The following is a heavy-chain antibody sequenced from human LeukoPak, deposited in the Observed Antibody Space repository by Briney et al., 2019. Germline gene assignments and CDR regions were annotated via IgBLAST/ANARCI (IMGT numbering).Heavy chain of an antibody. CDR2: INEDGSTT. Sequence: GGSLRLSCAASGFTFSSNWMHWVRQAPGKGLVWVSRINEDGSTTNYADSVKGRSTTFRDNAKNTLYLQMNSLRAEDTAVYYCVRDLGGRSGHWGQGTLVTVSS. D-gene: IGHD1-26*01. V-gene: IGHV3-74*01. CDR1: GFTFSSNW. J-gene: IGHJ4*02. CDR3: VRDLGGRSGH.